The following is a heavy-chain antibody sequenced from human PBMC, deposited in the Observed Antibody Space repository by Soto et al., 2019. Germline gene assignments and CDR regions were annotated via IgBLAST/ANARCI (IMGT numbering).Heavy chain of an antibody. Sequence: PWGSLRICCAASGYNFYSYTINLLCQALGKRLEWLSSISSSGYIFSTDSVRGRFTISRDNAKNSVYLQISSLRAEDTAVYFCARDCSGGSCYPGMDVWGQGTTVTVSS. CDR1: GYNFYSYT. V-gene: IGHV3-21*01. J-gene: IGHJ6*02. CDR2: ISSSGYI. CDR3: ARDCSGGSCYPGMDV. D-gene: IGHD2-15*01.